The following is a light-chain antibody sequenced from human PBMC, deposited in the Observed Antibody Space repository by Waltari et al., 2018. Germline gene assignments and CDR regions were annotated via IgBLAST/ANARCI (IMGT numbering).Light chain of an antibody. Sequence: DVVMTQSPLSLPVPVGQTASIPCGSSESLLHSNGNTFLIWFHQRPGQSPRRLIYRVSGRESGVPDRVSSRGSGTDFTRKISGVEAEDVGVYYCMQATHWPLTFGHGTKVEIQ. CDR2: RVS. J-gene: IGKJ1*01. V-gene: IGKV2-30*02. CDR3: MQATHWPLT. CDR1: ESLLHSNGNTF.